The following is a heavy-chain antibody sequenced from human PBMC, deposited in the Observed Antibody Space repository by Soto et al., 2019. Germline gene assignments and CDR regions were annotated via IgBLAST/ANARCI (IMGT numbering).Heavy chain of an antibody. CDR3: ARNLAGRAFDI. Sequence: QVLVGQSGGEVRRPGASVKVSCKASGYTFTSYHISWVRLSPGRGPEWMGWVNAFDDNTNYSQKFQDRVIMTADRSRDTAYMELRNLTSDDTALYYCARNLAGRAFDIWGLGTMLIVSS. D-gene: IGHD3-16*01. CDR1: GYTFTSYH. J-gene: IGHJ3*02. CDR2: VNAFDDNT. V-gene: IGHV1-18*04.